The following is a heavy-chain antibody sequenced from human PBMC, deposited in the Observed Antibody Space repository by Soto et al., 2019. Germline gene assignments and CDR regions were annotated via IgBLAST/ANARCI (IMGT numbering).Heavy chain of an antibody. Sequence: SETLSLTCTVSGGSISSYYWSWIRQPPGKGLEWIGYIYYSGSTNYNPSLKSRVTISVDTSKNQFSLKLSSVTAADKAVYYCASSRLLPSYANYCYYYTDVWGKGTTVTVSS. J-gene: IGHJ6*03. V-gene: IGHV4-59*01. CDR1: GGSISSYY. CDR2: IYYSGST. D-gene: IGHD2-15*01. CDR3: ASSRLLPSYANYCYYYTDV.